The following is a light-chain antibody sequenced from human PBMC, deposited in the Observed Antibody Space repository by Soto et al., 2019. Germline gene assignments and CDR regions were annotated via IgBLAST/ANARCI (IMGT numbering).Light chain of an antibody. CDR2: EVS. CDR1: SSDINTSRY. V-gene: IGLV2-14*01. CDR3: SSDVSGYSLGV. J-gene: IGLJ3*02. Sequence: QSALTQPASVSGSPGQSITISCIGASSDINTSRYVSWYQQHPGKARKLLIYEVSIRPSGVSSRFSGSKSANTASLTISGLQPEDEADYFCSSDVSGYSLGVFGGGTKLTVL.